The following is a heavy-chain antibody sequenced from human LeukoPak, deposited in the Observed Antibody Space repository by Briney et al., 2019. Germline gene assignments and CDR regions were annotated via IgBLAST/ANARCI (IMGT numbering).Heavy chain of an antibody. Sequence: GGSLRLSCAASGFIFSRYAMTWVRQAPGKGLEWVSSISGSGGSTYYADSVKGRFTISRDTSKSTLYLQMSSLRAEDTAVYYCARNPGYYDSSGYSPHFDYWGQGTLVTVSS. CDR3: ARNPGYYDSSGYSPHFDY. V-gene: IGHV3-23*01. CDR1: GFIFSRYA. D-gene: IGHD3-22*01. CDR2: ISGSGGST. J-gene: IGHJ4*02.